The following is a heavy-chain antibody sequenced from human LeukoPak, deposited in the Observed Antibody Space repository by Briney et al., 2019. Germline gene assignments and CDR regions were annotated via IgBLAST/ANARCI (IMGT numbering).Heavy chain of an antibody. J-gene: IGHJ4*02. CDR1: GFTFSSYG. CDR2: ISYDGSNK. CDR3: AKDFSMTTVTTGDY. V-gene: IGHV3-30*18. Sequence: GRSLRLSCAASGFTFSSYGMHWVRQAPGKGLEWVAVISYDGSNKYYADSVKGRFTISRDNSKNTLYLQMNSLRAEDTAVYYCAKDFSMTTVTTGDYWGQGTLVTVSS. D-gene: IGHD4-17*01.